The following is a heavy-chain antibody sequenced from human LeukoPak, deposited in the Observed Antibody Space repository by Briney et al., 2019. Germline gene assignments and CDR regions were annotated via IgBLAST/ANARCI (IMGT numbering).Heavy chain of an antibody. V-gene: IGHV3-23*01. CDR3: AKGSSTTYYYYYMDV. D-gene: IGHD6-13*01. Sequence: GGSLRLSCAASGFTFSSYAMKWVRQAPGKGLEWVSTISGSGTSTYYADSVKGRFTISRDNSKNTLYLQMNSLRAEDTAVYYCAKGSSTTYYYYYMDVWGKGTTVTVSS. J-gene: IGHJ6*03. CDR2: ISGSGTST. CDR1: GFTFSSYA.